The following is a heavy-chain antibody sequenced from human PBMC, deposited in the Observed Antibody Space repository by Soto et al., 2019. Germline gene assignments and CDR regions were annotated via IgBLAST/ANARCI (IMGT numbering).Heavy chain of an antibody. CDR1: GFTFSDYY. CDR2: ISSSSSYT. V-gene: IGHV3-11*06. D-gene: IGHD4-4*01. J-gene: IGHJ6*02. CDR3: AIDLTTVTTLRSYYYYGMDV. Sequence: QVQLVESGGGLVKPGGSLRLSFAASGFTFSDYYMSWIRQAPGKGLECVSYISSSSSYTNYADSVKGRFTISRDNAKNSLYLQMNSLRAEDTAVYYCAIDLTTVTTLRSYYYYGMDVWGQGTTVTVSS.